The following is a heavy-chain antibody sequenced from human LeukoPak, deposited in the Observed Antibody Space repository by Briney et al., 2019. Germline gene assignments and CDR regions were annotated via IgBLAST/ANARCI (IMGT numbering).Heavy chain of an antibody. D-gene: IGHD1-26*01. CDR1: GFTLSTNA. CDR3: AKDVGKWESLHFFDY. Sequence: GSLRLSCLTSGFTLSTNAMSWVRPAPGKGLEWISGISGSGASTYYADSVKGRFTISRDDSRNTLYLRMNSLRGDDTAVYYCAKDVGKWESLHFFDYWGQGTLVTVSS. V-gene: IGHV3-23*01. J-gene: IGHJ4*02. CDR2: ISGSGAST.